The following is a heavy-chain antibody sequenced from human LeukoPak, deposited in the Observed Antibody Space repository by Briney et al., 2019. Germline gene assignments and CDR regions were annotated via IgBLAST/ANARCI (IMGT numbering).Heavy chain of an antibody. J-gene: IGHJ5*02. CDR1: GFTFSSYS. CDR3: AKDRQHYYGSGSYYPLEH. V-gene: IGHV3-30*02. Sequence: GGSLRLSCAASGFTFSSYSMNWVRQAPGKGLEWVAFIRYDGSNKYYADSVKGRFTISRDNSKNTLYLQMNSLRAEDTAVYYCAKDRQHYYGSGSYYPLEHWGQGTLVTVSS. CDR2: IRYDGSNK. D-gene: IGHD3-10*01.